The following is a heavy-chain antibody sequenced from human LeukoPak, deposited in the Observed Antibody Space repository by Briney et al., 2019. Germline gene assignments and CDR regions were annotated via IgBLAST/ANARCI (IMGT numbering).Heavy chain of an antibody. J-gene: IGHJ5*02. CDR2: ISGSSGST. CDR3: AKGSISSPLLRS. D-gene: IGHD2-21*02. Sequence: GGSLRLSCAASGFTFSSYAVSWVRQAPGKGLEWVSVISGSSGSTYYADSVKGRFTISRDSSKNTLYLQVNSLRAEDTAVYYCAKGSISSPLLRSWGQGTLVTVSS. V-gene: IGHV3-23*01. CDR1: GFTFSSYA.